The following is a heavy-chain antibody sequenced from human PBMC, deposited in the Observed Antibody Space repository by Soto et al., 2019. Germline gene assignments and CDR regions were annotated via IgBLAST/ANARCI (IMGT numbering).Heavy chain of an antibody. D-gene: IGHD6-19*01. V-gene: IGHV4-59*01. CDR3: ASTAHSSGWYSGGFDY. CDR2: IYYAGST. CDR1: GGSMISYY. J-gene: IGHJ4*02. Sequence: SETLSLTCTVSGGSMISYYWSWIRQPPGRGLEWIGFIYYAGSTKYNPSLNSRVTISVDTSKNQFSLKLSSVTAADTAVYYCASTAHSSGWYSGGFDYWGQGTLVTVS.